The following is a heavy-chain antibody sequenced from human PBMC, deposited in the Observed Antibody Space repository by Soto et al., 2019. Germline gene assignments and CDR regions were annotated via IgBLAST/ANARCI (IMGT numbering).Heavy chain of an antibody. V-gene: IGHV5-10-1*01. J-gene: IGHJ6*01. CDR2: IDPSDSYT. CDR3: PGQHV. CDR1: W. Sequence: WISWVSQMPGKGLEWMGRIDPSDSYTNYSPSFQGHVTISADKSISTAYLQWSSLKASGPATYYCPGQHVWGQATTVTVHS.